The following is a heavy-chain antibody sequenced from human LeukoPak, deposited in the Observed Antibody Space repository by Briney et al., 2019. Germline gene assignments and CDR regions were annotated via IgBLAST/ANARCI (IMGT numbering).Heavy chain of an antibody. D-gene: IGHD2-15*01. CDR1: GGTFSSYA. CDR2: IIPILGVA. J-gene: IGHJ4*02. Sequence: ASVKVSCKASGGTFSSYAISWVRQAPGQGLEWMGRIIPILGVANYAQNFQGRVTVTADESTGTAYMELSSLRSDDTAIYYCARDNPPYCNGGSCYSYWGQETLVTVSS. V-gene: IGHV1-69*04. CDR3: ARDNPPYCNGGSCYSY.